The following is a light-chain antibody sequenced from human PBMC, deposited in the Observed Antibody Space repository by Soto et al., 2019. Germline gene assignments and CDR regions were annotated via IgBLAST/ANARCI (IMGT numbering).Light chain of an antibody. V-gene: IGKV1-12*01. CDR3: QQATSFPPVRA. CDR2: GTT. Sequence: DIQMTQSPSSVSASIGDRVTITCRASQRGGGWLDWYQQKPGIDPKALIYGTTRLQSGVPSRFSGSGSGTEFTLTISSLQPEDFATYFCQQATSFPPVRAFGGGTKVEMK. J-gene: IGKJ4*01. CDR1: QRGGGW.